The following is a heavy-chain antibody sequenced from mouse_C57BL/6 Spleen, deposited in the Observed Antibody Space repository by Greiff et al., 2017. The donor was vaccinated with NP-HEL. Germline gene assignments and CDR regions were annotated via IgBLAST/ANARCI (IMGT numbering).Heavy chain of an antibody. D-gene: IGHD2-2*01. CDR1: GYTFTEYT. J-gene: IGHJ1*03. Sequence: QVQLQQSGAELVKPGASVKLSCKASGYTFTEYTIHWVKQRSGQGLEWIGWFYPGSGSIKYNEKFKDKATLTADTSSSTVYMELSTLTSEDTAVYFGARHGPYYGYDDEYWYFDVWGTGTTVTVAS. CDR3: ARHGPYYGYDDEYWYFDV. CDR2: FYPGSGSI. V-gene: IGHV1-62-2*01.